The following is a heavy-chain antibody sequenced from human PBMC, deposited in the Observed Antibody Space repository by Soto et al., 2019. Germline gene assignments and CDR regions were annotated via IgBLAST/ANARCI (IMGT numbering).Heavy chain of an antibody. V-gene: IGHV1-8*02. Sequence: ASVKVSCKASGYTFTSYYVHWVRQATGQGLEWMGWMNPNSGNTGYAQKFQGRVTMTRNTSISTAYMELSSLRSEDTAVYYCASPARNYDFWSGYSFDIWGQGTMVTVSS. D-gene: IGHD3-3*01. CDR3: ASPARNYDFWSGYSFDI. J-gene: IGHJ3*02. CDR1: GYTFTSYY. CDR2: MNPNSGNT.